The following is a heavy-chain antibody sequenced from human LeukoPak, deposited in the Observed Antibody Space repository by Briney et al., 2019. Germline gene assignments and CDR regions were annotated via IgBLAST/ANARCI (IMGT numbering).Heavy chain of an antibody. Sequence: ETLSLTCAVYGGSFSGYYWSLIRQPPGKGLEWVSSISSSSSYIYYADSVKGRFTISRDNAKNSLYLQMNSLRAEDTAVYYCAREAPGAFDIWGQGTMVTVSS. CDR2: ISSSSSYI. V-gene: IGHV3-21*01. CDR1: GGSFSGYY. J-gene: IGHJ3*02. CDR3: AREAPGAFDI.